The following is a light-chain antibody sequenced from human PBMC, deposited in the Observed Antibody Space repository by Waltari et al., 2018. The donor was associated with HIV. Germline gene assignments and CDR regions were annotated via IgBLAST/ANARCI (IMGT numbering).Light chain of an antibody. CDR1: QNISSS. J-gene: IGKJ4*01. Sequence: DIQMTLSPSSLSASIGYTVTITCRASQNISSSVSWLQQQPGEVPNLLVHGASILQRGVPSRFRGSGSGTDYTLTISGLQAEDFATYFCLQNSAVPHTFGGGTKL. CDR2: GAS. CDR3: LQNSAVPHT. V-gene: IGKV1-NL1*01.